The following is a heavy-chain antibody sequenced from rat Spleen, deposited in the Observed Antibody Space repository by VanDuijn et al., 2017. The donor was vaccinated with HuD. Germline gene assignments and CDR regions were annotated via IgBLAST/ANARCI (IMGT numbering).Heavy chain of an antibody. V-gene: IGHV3-1*01. CDR2: ISYSGST. CDR1: GYSITSNY. D-gene: IGHD1-4*01. J-gene: IGHJ3*01. Sequence: EVQLQESGPGLVKPSQSLSLTCSVTGYSITSNYWGWIRKFPGNKMEWIGHISYSGSTSYNPSLKSRISITRDTSKNQFFLQLNSVTTEDTATYYCAKVGLPGGLRIYLRSSYNWFSYWGQGTLVTVSS. CDR3: AKVGLPGGLRIYLRSSYNWFSY.